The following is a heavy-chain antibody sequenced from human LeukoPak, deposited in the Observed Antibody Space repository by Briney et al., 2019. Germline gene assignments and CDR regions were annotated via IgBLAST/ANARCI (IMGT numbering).Heavy chain of an antibody. Sequence: PSETLSLTCTVSGGSISSGSYYWSWIRQPAGKGLEWIGSIYYSGSTYYNPSLKSRVTISVDTSKNQFSLKLSSVTAADTAVYYCVLSSPEGYSGYAPTLDAFDIWGQGTMVTVSS. J-gene: IGHJ3*02. CDR2: IYYSGST. CDR1: GGSISSGSYY. CDR3: VLSSPEGYSGYAPTLDAFDI. D-gene: IGHD5-12*01. V-gene: IGHV4-39*07.